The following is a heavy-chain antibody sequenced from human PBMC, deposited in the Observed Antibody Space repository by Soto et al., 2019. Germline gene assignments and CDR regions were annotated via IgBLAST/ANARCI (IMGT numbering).Heavy chain of an antibody. J-gene: IGHJ4*02. CDR3: AFNGDYIVDY. V-gene: IGHV3-23*01. Sequence: EVQLLESGGGLVQPGGSLRLSCAASGFTLRSYAMSWVRQAPGKGLEWVSTISRSGDSTYYADSVKGRFTISRDNPKNTLYLQMTSLRAEDTAVYYCAFNGDYIVDYWGQGTLVTVSS. D-gene: IGHD4-17*01. CDR2: ISRSGDST. CDR1: GFTLRSYA.